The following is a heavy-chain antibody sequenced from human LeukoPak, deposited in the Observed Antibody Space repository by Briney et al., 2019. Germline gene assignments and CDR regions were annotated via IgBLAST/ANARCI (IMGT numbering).Heavy chain of an antibody. J-gene: IGHJ4*02. Sequence: ASVKVSCKASGYTFTSYGISWVRQAPGQGLERMGWISAYNGNTNYAQKLQGRVTMTTDTSTSTAYMELRSLRSDDTAVYYCARGATLRYFDWLLGPPDYWGQGTLVTVSS. D-gene: IGHD3-9*01. CDR3: ARGATLRYFDWLLGPPDY. CDR2: ISAYNGNT. CDR1: GYTFTSYG. V-gene: IGHV1-18*01.